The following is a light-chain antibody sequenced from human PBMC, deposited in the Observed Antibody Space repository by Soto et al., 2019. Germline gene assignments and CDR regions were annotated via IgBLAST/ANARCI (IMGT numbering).Light chain of an antibody. CDR3: QHYGTSPRT. CDR1: QSVSSY. V-gene: IGKV3-20*01. Sequence: DIVLTQSPATLSLSPGERATLSCRASQSVSSYLACHQQKPGQAPRLLIYDACNRATGIPGRFSGSASGTDFTHISSILEPEDCAFYYWQHYGTSPRTFGQGTKVDIK. CDR2: DAC. J-gene: IGKJ1*01.